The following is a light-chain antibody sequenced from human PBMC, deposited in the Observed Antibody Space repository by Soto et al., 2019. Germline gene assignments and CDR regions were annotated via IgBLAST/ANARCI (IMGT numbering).Light chain of an antibody. J-gene: IGLJ3*02. Sequence: QSVLTQPASVSGSPGQAITISCTGTSSDVGFYTYVSWYQQLPGKAPKLIIYEVANRPSGVSNRFSGSKSGNTASLTISGLQSEDEADYYCTSYTSENSLVFGGGTKLTVL. CDR2: EVA. CDR1: SSDVGFYTY. V-gene: IGLV2-14*01. CDR3: TSYTSENSLV.